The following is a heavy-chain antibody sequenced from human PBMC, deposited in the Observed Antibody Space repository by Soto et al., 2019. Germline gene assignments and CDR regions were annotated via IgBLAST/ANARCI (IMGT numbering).Heavy chain of an antibody. CDR1: GFTFSSYA. V-gene: IGHV3-23*01. Sequence: GGSLRLSCAASGFTFSSYAMSWVRQAPGKGLEWVSAISGSGGSTYYADSVKGRFTISRDYSKNTLYLQMNSLRAEDTAVYYCAKDGGGEVATIRPSTGMRYWGQGTLVTVSS. J-gene: IGHJ4*02. D-gene: IGHD5-12*01. CDR2: ISGSGGST. CDR3: AKDGGGEVATIRPSTGMRY.